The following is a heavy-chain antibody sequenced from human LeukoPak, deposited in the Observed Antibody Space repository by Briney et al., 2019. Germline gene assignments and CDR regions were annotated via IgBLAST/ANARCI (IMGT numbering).Heavy chain of an antibody. V-gene: IGHV1-46*01. J-gene: IGHJ3*02. CDR1: GYTFTTYY. CDR3: ARLSQQTFDI. Sequence: ASVKVSCKASGYTFTTYYMHWVRQAPGQGLEWMGIIDPRGDSTSYAQKFQGRVTMTRDTSTSTVYMELSSLRSDDTAVYYCARLSQQTFDIWGQGTLVTGSS. CDR2: IDPRGDST.